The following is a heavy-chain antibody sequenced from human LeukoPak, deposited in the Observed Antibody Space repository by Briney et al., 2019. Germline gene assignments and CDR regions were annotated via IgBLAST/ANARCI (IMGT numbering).Heavy chain of an antibody. CDR3: ARSPPFRQQLVTPTYYFDY. CDR1: GFTVSSNY. Sequence: GGSLRLSCAASGFTVSSNYMSWVRQAPGKGLEWVSVIYSGGSTCYADSVKGRFTISRDNSKNTLYLQMNSLRAEDTAVYYCARSPPFRQQLVTPTYYFDYWGQGTLVTVSS. CDR2: IYSGGST. V-gene: IGHV3-66*01. D-gene: IGHD6-13*01. J-gene: IGHJ4*02.